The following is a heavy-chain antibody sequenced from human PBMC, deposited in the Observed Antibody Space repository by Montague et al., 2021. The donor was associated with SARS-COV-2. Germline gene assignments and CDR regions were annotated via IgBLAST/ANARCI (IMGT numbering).Heavy chain of an antibody. J-gene: IGHJ6*02. V-gene: IGHV4-34*01. CDR1: GTSFTDHY. Sequence: SETLSLTCDVNGTSFTDHYWTWLRQPPGGGLEWIGEIHHGGDTNYNPSLRSRVTISIDPSKPQSSLRLYSMTAADTAVYYCARGVRVANRPDRFSYRLDVWGRGTAVIVTS. CDR2: IHHGGDT. CDR3: ARGVRVANRPDRFSYRLDV. D-gene: IGHD3-3*01.